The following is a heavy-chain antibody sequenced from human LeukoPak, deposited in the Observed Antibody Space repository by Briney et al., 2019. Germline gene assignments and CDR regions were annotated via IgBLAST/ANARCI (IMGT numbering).Heavy chain of an antibody. Sequence: ASVKVSCKASGYTFTGYYMHWVRQAPGQGLEWMGWINPNSGGTNYAQKFQGRVTMTRDTSISTAYMELSRLRSDDTAVYYCARYMGVVPAGYHYGMDVWGQGTTVTVSS. CDR2: INPNSGGT. CDR1: GYTFTGYY. J-gene: IGHJ6*02. D-gene: IGHD2-2*01. CDR3: ARYMGVVPAGYHYGMDV. V-gene: IGHV1-2*02.